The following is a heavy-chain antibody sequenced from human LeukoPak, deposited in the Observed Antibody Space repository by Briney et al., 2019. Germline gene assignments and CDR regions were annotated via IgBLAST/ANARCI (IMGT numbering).Heavy chain of an antibody. CDR1: GSTFSSYS. CDR3: ARAHNWKYGSFDF. CDR2: ISSSSSYI. D-gene: IGHD1-7*01. J-gene: IGHJ4*02. Sequence: GGSLRLSCAASGSTFSSYSMNWVRQAPGKRLEWVSCISSSSSYIYYADSVKGRFTISRDNAKNSLYLQMNSLRAEDTAVYYCARAHNWKYGSFDFWGQGTLVTVSS. V-gene: IGHV3-21*01.